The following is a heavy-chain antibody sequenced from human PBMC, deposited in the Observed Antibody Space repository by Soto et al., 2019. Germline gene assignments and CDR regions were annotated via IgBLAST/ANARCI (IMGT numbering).Heavy chain of an antibody. Sequence: GGSLRLSCAASGFTFSSYWMSWVRQAPGKGLEWVANIKQDGSEKYYVDSVKGRFTISRDNAKNSLYLQMNSLRAEDTAVYYCARAHRLDSYYDFWSGYYGPLGFYYYGMDVWGQGTTVTV. D-gene: IGHD3-3*01. V-gene: IGHV3-7*03. J-gene: IGHJ6*02. CDR1: GFTFSSYW. CDR2: IKQDGSEK. CDR3: ARAHRLDSYYDFWSGYYGPLGFYYYGMDV.